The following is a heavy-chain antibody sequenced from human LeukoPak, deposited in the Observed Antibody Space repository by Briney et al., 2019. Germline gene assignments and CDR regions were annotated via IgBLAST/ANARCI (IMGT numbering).Heavy chain of an antibody. D-gene: IGHD5-24*01. CDR1: GFSLSTSGVG. CDR2: IYWNDDK. CDR3: AHTSRDGFLFDY. Sequence: KESGPTLVKPTQTLTLTCTFSGFSLSTSGVGVGWIRQPPGKALEWLALIYWNDDKRYSPSLKSRLTITKDTSKNQVVLTMTNMDPVDTATYYRAHTSRDGFLFDYWGQGTLVTVSS. J-gene: IGHJ4*02. V-gene: IGHV2-5*01.